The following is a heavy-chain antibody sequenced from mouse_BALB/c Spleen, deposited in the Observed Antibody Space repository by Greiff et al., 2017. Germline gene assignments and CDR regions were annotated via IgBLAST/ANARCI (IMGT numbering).Heavy chain of an antibody. J-gene: IGHJ4*01. Sequence: DVKLVESGAELVKPGASVKLSCTASGFNIKDTYMHWVKQRPEQGLEWIGRIDPANGNTKYDPKFQGKATITADTSSNTAYLQLSSLTSEDTAVYYCASDMDYWGQGTSVTVSS. CDR1: GFNIKDTY. V-gene: IGHV14-3*02. CDR3: ASDMDY. CDR2: IDPANGNT.